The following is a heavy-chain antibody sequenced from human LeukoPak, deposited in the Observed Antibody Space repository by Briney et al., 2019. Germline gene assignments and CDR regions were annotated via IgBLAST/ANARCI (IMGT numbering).Heavy chain of an antibody. V-gene: IGHV3-66*02. Sequence: GGSLRLSCAASGFTVSSNYMSWVRQAPGKGLEWVSVIYSGGSTYYADSMKGRFTISRDNSKNTLCLQMNSLRAEDTAVYYCARSLYCSGGSCYAGWFDPWGQGTLVTVSS. CDR2: IYSGGST. CDR3: ARSLYCSGGSCYAGWFDP. D-gene: IGHD2-15*01. CDR1: GFTVSSNY. J-gene: IGHJ5*02.